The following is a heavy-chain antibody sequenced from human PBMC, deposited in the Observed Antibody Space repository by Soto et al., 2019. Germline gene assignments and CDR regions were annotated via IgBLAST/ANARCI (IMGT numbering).Heavy chain of an antibody. CDR3: ARDKRAAAGGGAFDI. CDR2: ISSSSSYI. V-gene: IGHV3-21*01. CDR1: GFTFSSYS. Sequence: EVQLVESGGGLVKPGGSLRLSCAASGFTFSSYSMNWVRQAPGKRLEWVSSISSSSSYIYYADSVKGRFTISRDNAKNSLYLQMNSLRAEDTAVYYCARDKRAAAGGGAFDIWGQGTMVTVSS. D-gene: IGHD6-13*01. J-gene: IGHJ3*02.